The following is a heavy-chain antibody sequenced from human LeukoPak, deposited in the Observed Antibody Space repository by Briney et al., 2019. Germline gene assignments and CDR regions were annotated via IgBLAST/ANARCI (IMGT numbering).Heavy chain of an antibody. V-gene: IGHV4-4*09. J-gene: IGHJ6*04. CDR1: GGSISGYY. Sequence: SETLSLTCSVSGGSISGYYWSWIRQPPGQTLEWIGYIYSSGSTNYNPSLQSRVTMSVDTSMNQFSLRLSSVTAADTAVYYCARFTYTTRPSDVWGKGTTVTVSS. CDR3: ARFTYTTRPSDV. CDR2: IYSSGST. D-gene: IGHD3-16*01.